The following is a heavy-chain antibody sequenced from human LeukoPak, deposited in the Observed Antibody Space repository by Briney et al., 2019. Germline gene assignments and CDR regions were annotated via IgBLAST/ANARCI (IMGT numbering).Heavy chain of an antibody. V-gene: IGHV4-34*01. D-gene: IGHD2-2*02. CDR3: ARDHPIVVVPAAIGFDP. CDR1: GGSFSGYY. J-gene: IGHJ5*02. CDR2: INHSGST. Sequence: SETLSLTCAVYGGSFSGYYWSWIRQPPGKGLEWIGEINHSGSTNYNPSLKSRVTISVDTSKNQFSLKLSSVTAADTAVYYCARDHPIVVVPAAIGFDPWGQGTLVTVSS.